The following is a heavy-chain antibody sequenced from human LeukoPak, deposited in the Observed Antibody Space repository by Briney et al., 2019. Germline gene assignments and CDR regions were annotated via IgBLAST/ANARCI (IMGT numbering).Heavy chain of an antibody. J-gene: IGHJ4*02. V-gene: IGHV3-30*02. CDR1: GFTFSSYC. CDR2: IRYDGSNK. CDR3: AKDRPNIVVVPAATPLDY. Sequence: GGSLRLSCAASGFTFSSYCMHWVRQAPGKGLEWVAFIRYDGSNKYYADSVKGRFTISRDNSKNTLYLQMNSLRAEDTAVYYCAKDRPNIVVVPAATPLDYWGQGTLVTVSS. D-gene: IGHD2-2*01.